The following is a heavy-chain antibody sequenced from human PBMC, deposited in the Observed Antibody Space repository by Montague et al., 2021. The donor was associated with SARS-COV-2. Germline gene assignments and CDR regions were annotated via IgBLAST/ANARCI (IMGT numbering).Heavy chain of an antibody. D-gene: IGHD6-19*01. J-gene: IGHJ4*02. V-gene: IGHV3-30-3*01. CDR2: ISYDGSNK. Sequence: SLRLSCAVSGFTFSSYAMHWVRQAPGKGLEWVAVISYDGSNKYYADSVKGRFTISRDNSKNTLYLQMNSLRAEDTAVYYCASEMIAVAGTAPFDYWGQGTLVTVSS. CDR3: ASEMIAVAGTAPFDY. CDR1: GFTFSSYA.